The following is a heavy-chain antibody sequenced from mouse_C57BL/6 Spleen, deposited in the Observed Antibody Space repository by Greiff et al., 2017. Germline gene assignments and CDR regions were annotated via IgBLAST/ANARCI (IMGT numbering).Heavy chain of an antibody. D-gene: IGHD1-1*01. CDR3: ARDYYGSSLYYFDD. CDR2: IDPSDSYT. Sequence: QVQLQQPGAELVRPGTSVKLSCKASGYTFTSYWMHWVKQRPGQGLEWIGVIDPSDSYTNYNQKFKGKATLTVDTSSSTAYMQLSSLTSEDSAVYYCARDYYGSSLYYFDDWGQGTTLTVSS. CDR1: GYTFTSYW. J-gene: IGHJ2*01. V-gene: IGHV1-59*01.